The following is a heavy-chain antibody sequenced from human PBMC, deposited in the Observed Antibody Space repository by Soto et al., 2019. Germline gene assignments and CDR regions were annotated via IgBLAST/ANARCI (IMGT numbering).Heavy chain of an antibody. V-gene: IGHV3-7*01. CDR1: GFPFNNYY. J-gene: IGHJ3*02. D-gene: IGHD4-4*01. Sequence: GGSLRLSCTASGFPFNNYYMTWVRQASGKGLEWVASIKEDGNEKYYADSVKGRFTISRDNSKNTLYLQMNSLRAEDTAVYYCARDRYTNYPPDAFDIWGQGTMVTVSS. CDR3: ARDRYTNYPPDAFDI. CDR2: IKEDGNEK.